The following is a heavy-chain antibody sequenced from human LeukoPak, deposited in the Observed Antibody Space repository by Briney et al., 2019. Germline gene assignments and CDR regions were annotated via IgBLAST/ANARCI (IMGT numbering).Heavy chain of an antibody. CDR2: INHSGST. J-gene: IGHJ4*02. Sequence: SETLSLTCAVYGGSFSGYYWSWIRQPPGKGLEWIGEINHSGSTNYNPSLKSRVTISVDTSKNQFSLKLSSVTAADTAVYYCARVFGELFLDYWGQGTLVTVSS. D-gene: IGHD3-10*01. CDR1: GGSFSGYY. V-gene: IGHV4-34*01. CDR3: ARVFGELFLDY.